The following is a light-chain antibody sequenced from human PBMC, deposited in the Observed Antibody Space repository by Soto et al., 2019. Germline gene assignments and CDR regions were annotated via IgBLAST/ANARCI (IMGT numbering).Light chain of an antibody. CDR3: CSFALRSTLI. V-gene: IGLV2-23*01. J-gene: IGLJ2*01. CDR2: EGG. Sequence: QSVLTQPASVSGSPGQSITISCTGTSSDVGNYNLVSWYQQYPGKAPKLMLYEGGKRPSGVSNRFSGSKSGNTASLTISGLQAEDEADYYCCSFALRSTLIFGGGTKVTVL. CDR1: SSDVGNYNL.